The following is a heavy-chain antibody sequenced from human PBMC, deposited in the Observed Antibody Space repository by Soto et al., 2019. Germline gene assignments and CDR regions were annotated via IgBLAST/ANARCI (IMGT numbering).Heavy chain of an antibody. D-gene: IGHD5-18*01. J-gene: IGHJ6*02. CDR1: GGSISSYY. Sequence: PSETLSLTCTVSGGSISSYYWSWMRDPPGKGLEWIGYIYYSGSTNYNPSLKSRVTISVDTSKNQFSLKLSSVTAADTAVYYCARDKSYGSELDYYYGMDVWGQGTTVTVSS. CDR2: IYYSGST. CDR3: ARDKSYGSELDYYYGMDV. V-gene: IGHV4-59*01.